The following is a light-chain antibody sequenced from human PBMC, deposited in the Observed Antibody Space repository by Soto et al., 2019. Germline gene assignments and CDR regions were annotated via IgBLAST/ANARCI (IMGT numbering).Light chain of an antibody. CDR2: DAS. Sequence: EIVLTQSPATLSMSPGERATLSCRASQSVSTYLAWYHQKPGQAPRLLIYDASNRATGIPARFSGSGSGTDFTLTISSLEPEDFAVYYFQQRSNWPLTFGGGTKVEIK. CDR1: QSVSTY. V-gene: IGKV3-11*01. J-gene: IGKJ4*01. CDR3: QQRSNWPLT.